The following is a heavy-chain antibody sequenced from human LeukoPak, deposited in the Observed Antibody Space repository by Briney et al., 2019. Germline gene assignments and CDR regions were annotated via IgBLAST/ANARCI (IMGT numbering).Heavy chain of an antibody. CDR3: ARVGPFIGTFDY. Sequence: PSETLSLTCTVSGGSISSYYWSWIRQPPGKGLEWIGYIYYSGSTNYNPSLKSRVTISVDTSKNQFSLKLSSVTAADTAVYYCARVGPFIGTFDYWGQGTLVTVSS. D-gene: IGHD1-26*01. CDR2: IYYSGST. J-gene: IGHJ4*02. CDR1: GGSISSYY. V-gene: IGHV4-59*08.